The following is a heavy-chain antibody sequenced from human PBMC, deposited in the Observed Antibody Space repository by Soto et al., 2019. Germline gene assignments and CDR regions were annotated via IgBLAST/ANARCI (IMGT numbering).Heavy chain of an antibody. CDR2: VYSSGST. J-gene: IGHJ6*02. CDR1: GGSISGYY. V-gene: IGHV4-4*07. Sequence: SETLSLTCTVSGGSISGYYLSWIRQTAGKGLEWIGRVYSSGSTNLNPSLRSRVTMSVDTSKNQFSLKVSSVTAADTAVYYCAREEYYYYGMDVRGQGTTVTVSS. CDR3: AREEYYYYGMDV.